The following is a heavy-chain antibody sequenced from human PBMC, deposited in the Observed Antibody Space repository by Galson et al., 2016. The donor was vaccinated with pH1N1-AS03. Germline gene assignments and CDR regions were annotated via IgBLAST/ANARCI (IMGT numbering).Heavy chain of an antibody. D-gene: IGHD2-2*01. CDR3: TATYCSSREYCYDY. CDR1: GFTFNNAW. J-gene: IGHJ4*02. V-gene: IGHV3-15*01. CDR2: IKSKTDGGTI. Sequence: SLRLSCAASGFTFNNAWMSWVRKAPGKGLEWVGRIKSKTDGGTIDYAAPAKGRFTISRHDSIDTLFLQMSSLKTEDTAVYYCTATYCSSREYCYDYWGQGTLVTVSS.